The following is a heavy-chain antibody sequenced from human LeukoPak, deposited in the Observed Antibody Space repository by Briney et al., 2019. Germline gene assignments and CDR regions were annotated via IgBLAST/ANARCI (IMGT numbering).Heavy chain of an antibody. J-gene: IGHJ3*02. V-gene: IGHV4-31*03. CDR3: ARGNLDIVVVVAAHAFDI. Sequence: SETLSLTCTVSGGSISSGGYYWSWIRQHPGKGLEWIGYIYYSGSTYYNPSLKSRVTISVDTSKNQFSLKLSSVTAADTAVYYCARGNLDIVVVVAAHAFDIWGQGTMVTVSS. CDR1: GGSISSGGYY. D-gene: IGHD2-15*01. CDR2: IYYSGST.